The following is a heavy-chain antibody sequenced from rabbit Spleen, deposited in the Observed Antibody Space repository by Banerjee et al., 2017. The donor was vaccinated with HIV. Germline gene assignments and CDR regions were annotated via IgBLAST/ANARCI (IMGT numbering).Heavy chain of an antibody. J-gene: IGHJ6*01. D-gene: IGHD8-1*01. CDR1: GFPFSERAV. Sequence: QSLEESGGDLVKPGASLTLTCKASGFPFSERAVMCWVRQAPGKGLQWIACINAVTGKAVYATWAKGRFTFSKTSSTTVTLQMTSLTVADTATYFCARDTGSSFSSYGMDLWGQGTLVTVS. V-gene: IGHV1S40*01. CDR3: ARDTGSSFSSYGMDL. CDR2: INAVTGKA.